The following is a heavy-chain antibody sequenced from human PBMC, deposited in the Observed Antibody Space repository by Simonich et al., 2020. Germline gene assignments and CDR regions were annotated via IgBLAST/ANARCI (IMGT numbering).Heavy chain of an antibody. V-gene: IGHV3-7*01. CDR1: GFTFSSYW. CDR3: ARDREVYGSGSYYNY. Sequence: EVQLVESGGGLVQPGGSLRLSCAASGFTFSSYWVSWDRQAPGKGLEWVANRKQDGSEKTYVDAGKGRFTISRDNAKNSLYLQMNSLRAEDTAVYYCARDREVYGSGSYYNYWGQGTLVTVSS. CDR2: RKQDGSEK. J-gene: IGHJ4*02. D-gene: IGHD3-10*01.